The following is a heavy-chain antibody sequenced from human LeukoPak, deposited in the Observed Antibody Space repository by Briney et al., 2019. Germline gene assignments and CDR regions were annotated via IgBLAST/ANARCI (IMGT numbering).Heavy chain of an antibody. CDR3: ARVEGTTGYYNYYYMDV. CDR1: GLTFRSHW. D-gene: IGHD1-14*01. CDR2: IKQDGSEK. J-gene: IGHJ6*03. V-gene: IGHV3-7*01. Sequence: GGSLRLSCAASGLTFRSHWMSWVRQAPGKGLEWVANIKQDGSEKYYVDSVKGRLTISRDNAKNSLYLQMNSLRAEDTAVYYCARVEGTTGYYNYYYMDVWGKGTTVTVSS.